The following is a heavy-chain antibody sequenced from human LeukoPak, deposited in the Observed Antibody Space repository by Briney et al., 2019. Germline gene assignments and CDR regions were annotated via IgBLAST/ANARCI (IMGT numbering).Heavy chain of an antibody. D-gene: IGHD6-19*01. J-gene: IGHJ4*02. CDR1: GFIFSNYA. CDR2: ISSRGDST. V-gene: IGHV3-23*01. CDR3: VKGPRPDITVAHTVEN. Sequence: GGSLRLSCAASGFIFSNYAMSWVRQVPGRGLEWVSTISSRGDSTYVADSVKGRFTISRDNSKNSLYLQMDTVRAEETDVYYCVKGPRPDITVAHTVENWGQGTLVTVSS.